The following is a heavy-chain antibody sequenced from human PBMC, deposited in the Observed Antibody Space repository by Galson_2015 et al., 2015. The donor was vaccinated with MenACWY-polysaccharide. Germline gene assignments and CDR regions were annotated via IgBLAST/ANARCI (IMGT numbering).Heavy chain of an antibody. Sequence: CAISGDSVSSNSAAWNWIRQSPSRGLEWLGRTYYRSRRYNDYATSVKSRISIKADTPKNQFPLQLNSVTPEDTALYYCTRSIHISGWGGDFESWGQGTLVTVSS. CDR1: GDSVSSNSAA. J-gene: IGHJ4*02. CDR2: TYYRSRRYN. V-gene: IGHV6-1*01. D-gene: IGHD6-19*01. CDR3: TRSIHISGWGGDFES.